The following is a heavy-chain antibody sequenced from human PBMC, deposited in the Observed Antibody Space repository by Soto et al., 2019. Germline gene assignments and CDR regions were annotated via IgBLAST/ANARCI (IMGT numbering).Heavy chain of an antibody. V-gene: IGHV1-18*01. D-gene: IGHD4-17*01. J-gene: IGHJ5*02. Sequence: GASVKVSCKASGYTFTSYGISWVRQAPGQGLEWMGWISAYNGNTNYAQKLQGRVTMTTDTSTSTAYMELRSLRSDDTAVYYCARDPTYGDYRSWFDLWGQGTLVTVSS. CDR2: ISAYNGNT. CDR1: GYTFTSYG. CDR3: ARDPTYGDYRSWFDL.